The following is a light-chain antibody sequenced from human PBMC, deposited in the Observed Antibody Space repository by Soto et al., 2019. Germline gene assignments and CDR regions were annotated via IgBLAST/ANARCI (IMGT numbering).Light chain of an antibody. CDR3: QEYKTYA. J-gene: IGKJ2*01. Sequence: DIQMTQSPSTLSAYVGDIVTITCRASQNITDWLAWYQHKPGKAPELLISDASTLATGVPSRFSGSGSGTEFTLTVSSLQTDDSATYFCQEYKTYAFGPGTKVDIK. V-gene: IGKV1-5*01. CDR1: QNITDW. CDR2: DAS.